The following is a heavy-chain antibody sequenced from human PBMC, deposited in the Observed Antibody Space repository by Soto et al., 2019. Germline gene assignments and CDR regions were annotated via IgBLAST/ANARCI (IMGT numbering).Heavy chain of an antibody. D-gene: IGHD5-12*01. J-gene: IGHJ4*02. CDR3: VRRGGSGYDFDY. CDR1: GGFISSSRYY. Sequence: SETLSLTCTVSGGFISSSRYYWGWVRQPPGKGLEWIASLYYSGSTYYNPSLKSRITMSADTSKTLFSLKLSSVTAADTAVYYCVRRGGSGYDFDYWGQGTLVTVSS. V-gene: IGHV4-39*02. CDR2: LYYSGST.